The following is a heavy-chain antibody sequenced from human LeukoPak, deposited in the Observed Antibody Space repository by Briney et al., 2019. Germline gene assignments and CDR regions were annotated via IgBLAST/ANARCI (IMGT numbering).Heavy chain of an antibody. CDR3: ARGATCCGYSYGRNWFDP. J-gene: IGHJ5*02. CDR2: IYTSGST. CDR1: GGSISSYY. Sequence: SETLSLTCTVSGGSISSYYWSWIRQPAGKGLEWIGRIYTSGSTNYNPSLKSRVTMSVDTSKNQFSLKLSSVTAADTAVYYCARGATCCGYSYGRNWFDPWGQGTLVTVSS. V-gene: IGHV4-4*07. D-gene: IGHD5-18*01.